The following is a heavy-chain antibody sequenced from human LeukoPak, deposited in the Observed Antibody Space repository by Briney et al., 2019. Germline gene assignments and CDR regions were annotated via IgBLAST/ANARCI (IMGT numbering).Heavy chain of an antibody. CDR1: GFTFSTHS. Sequence: GGSLRLSCAASGFTFSTHSMYWVRQAPGKGLEWVSSLSSSSSFIYYADSVKGRFTISRDNAKNSLSLQMDSLRAEDTAVYYCARDRLTSGWLTDFWGRGTLVIVSS. CDR3: ARDRLTSGWLTDF. CDR2: LSSSSSFI. D-gene: IGHD6-19*01. J-gene: IGHJ4*02. V-gene: IGHV3-21*06.